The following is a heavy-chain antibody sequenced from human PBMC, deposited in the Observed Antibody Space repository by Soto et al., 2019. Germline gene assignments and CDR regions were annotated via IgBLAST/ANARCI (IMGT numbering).Heavy chain of an antibody. V-gene: IGHV4-34*01. Sequence: QVQLQQWGAGLLKPSETLSLTCAVYGGSFSDYYWSWIRQPPGKGLEWIGEINRRGSTNYKSSLRRRVSISVDTSKNHFSLKLRSVTAADTALYYCATQGDFWSGSAFDIWGQGTMVTVSS. J-gene: IGHJ3*02. CDR3: ATQGDFWSGSAFDI. D-gene: IGHD3-3*01. CDR1: GGSFSDYY. CDR2: INRRGST.